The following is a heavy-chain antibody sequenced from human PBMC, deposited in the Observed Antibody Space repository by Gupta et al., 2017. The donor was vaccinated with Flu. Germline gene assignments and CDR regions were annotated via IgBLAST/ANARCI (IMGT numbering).Heavy chain of an antibody. V-gene: IGHV1-46*01. CDR2: INPGGGST. Sequence: QVRLVQSGAEAKKPGASVRVSCKASGYAVTSNFVHWLRQAPGQGFEWMGLINPGGGSTSYAQRFQGRVTMTSDTSASAVYMELSSLRYEDTAVYYCARGGGIAAAGRYDPWGQGTLVTVSS. J-gene: IGHJ5*02. D-gene: IGHD6-13*01. CDR1: GYAVTSNF. CDR3: ARGGGIAAAGRYDP.